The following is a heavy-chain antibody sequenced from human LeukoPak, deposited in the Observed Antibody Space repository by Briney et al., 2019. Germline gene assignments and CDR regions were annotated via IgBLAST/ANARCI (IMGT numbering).Heavy chain of an antibody. CDR2: IYYSGST. Sequence: SQTLSLTCTVSGGSISSGDYYWSWIRQSPGKGLEWIGYIYYSGSTYYNPSLKSRVTISVDTSKNQFSLKLSSVTAAGTAVYYCARDPRQRNYDILTGPPLLDVWGQGTTVTVSS. CDR3: ARDPRQRNYDILTGPPLLDV. J-gene: IGHJ6*02. V-gene: IGHV4-30-4*01. D-gene: IGHD3-9*01. CDR1: GGSISSGDYY.